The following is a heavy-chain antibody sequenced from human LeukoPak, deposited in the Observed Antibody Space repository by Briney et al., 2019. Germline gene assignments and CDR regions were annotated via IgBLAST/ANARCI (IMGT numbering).Heavy chain of an antibody. Sequence: GGSLRLSCAASEFTFSSYSMNWVRQAPGKGLEWVSYISSSSSTIYYADSVKGRFTISRDNAKNSLYLQMNSLRAEDTAVYYCARDGVGATPERRFDYWGQGTLVTVPS. CDR2: ISSSSSTI. V-gene: IGHV3-48*04. CDR3: ARDGVGATPERRFDY. CDR1: EFTFSSYS. D-gene: IGHD1-26*01. J-gene: IGHJ4*02.